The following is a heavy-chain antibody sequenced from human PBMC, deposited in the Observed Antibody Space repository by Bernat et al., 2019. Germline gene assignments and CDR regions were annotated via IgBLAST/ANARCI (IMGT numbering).Heavy chain of an antibody. CDR2: IYYSGST. CDR3: ARENEDWVHAFDI. Sequence: QLQLQESGPGLVKPSETLSLTCTVSGGSISSGGYYWSWIRQHPGKGLEWIGYIYYSGSTYYNPSLKSRVTISVDTSKNQFSLKLSSVTAADTAVYYCARENEDWVHAFDIWGQGTMVTVSS. CDR1: GGSISSGGYY. J-gene: IGHJ3*02. D-gene: IGHD1-1*01. V-gene: IGHV4-31*03.